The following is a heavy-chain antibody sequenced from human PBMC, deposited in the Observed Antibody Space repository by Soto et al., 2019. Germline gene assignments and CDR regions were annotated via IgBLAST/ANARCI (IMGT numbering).Heavy chain of an antibody. CDR1: GFTSSDYS. CDR2: ISRSGSDI. J-gene: IGHJ6*02. Sequence: PGGSLRLSCAASGFTSSDYSMNWVRQAPGKGLEWVSYISRSGSDIYYADSVKGRFTLARDNAKNSLFLPMNSLRAEDTAVYYCATVGYCSSTSCQTRYYYYGMDVWGQGTTVTVSS. CDR3: ATVGYCSSTSCQTRYYYYGMDV. V-gene: IGHV3-11*01. D-gene: IGHD2-2*03.